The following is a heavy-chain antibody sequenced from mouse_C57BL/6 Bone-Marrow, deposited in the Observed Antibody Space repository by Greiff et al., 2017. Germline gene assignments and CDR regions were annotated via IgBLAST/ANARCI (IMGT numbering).Heavy chain of an antibody. Sequence: EVQLQQSGTVLARPGASVKMSCKTSGYTFTSYWMHWVKQRPGQGLEWIGAIYPGNSDTSYNQKFKGKAKLTAVTSASTAYMELSSLTNEDSADYYCTRGITMTTVGATDYWGQGTTLTVSS. CDR1: GYTFTSYW. J-gene: IGHJ2*01. D-gene: IGHD1-1*01. CDR3: TRGITMTTVGATDY. CDR2: IYPGNSDT. V-gene: IGHV1-5*01.